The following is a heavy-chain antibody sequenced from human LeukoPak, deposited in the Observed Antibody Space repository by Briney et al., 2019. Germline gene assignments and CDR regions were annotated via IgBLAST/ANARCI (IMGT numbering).Heavy chain of an antibody. CDR2: INHSGST. Sequence: SETLSLTCAVYGGSFSGYYWSWIRQPPGKGLEWLGEINHSGSTNYNPSLKSRVTISVDTSKNQFSLKLSSVTAADTAVYYCARAPGYCSGGSCSYYYGMDVWGQGTTVTVSS. D-gene: IGHD2-15*01. CDR1: GGSFSGYY. V-gene: IGHV4-34*01. CDR3: ARAPGYCSGGSCSYYYGMDV. J-gene: IGHJ6*02.